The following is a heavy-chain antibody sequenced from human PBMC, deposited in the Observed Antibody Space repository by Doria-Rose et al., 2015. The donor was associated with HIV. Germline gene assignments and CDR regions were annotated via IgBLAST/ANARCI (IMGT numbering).Heavy chain of an antibody. CDR3: ARGRGYNYAYSP. V-gene: IGHV4-34*01. Sequence: QVQLQESGAGLLKPSETLSLTCAVYGGPFSGYYWSWIRQPPGKGLEWIGDIDHSGSTRDNPSLKSRVTISVDTSKNQFSLNLTSVTAADTAIYYCARGRGYNYAYSPWGQGTLVTVSS. CDR2: IDHSGST. J-gene: IGHJ5*02. CDR1: GGPFSGYY. D-gene: IGHD5-18*01.